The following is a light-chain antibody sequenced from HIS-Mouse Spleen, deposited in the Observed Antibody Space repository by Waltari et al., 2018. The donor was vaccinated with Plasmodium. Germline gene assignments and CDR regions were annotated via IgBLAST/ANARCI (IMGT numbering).Light chain of an antibody. J-gene: IGKJ1*01. CDR3: QQNYNTWT. CDR1: QSISSY. CDR2: AAS. V-gene: IGKV1-39*01. Sequence: DIQMTQSPSSLSASVADNVTITCRASQSISSYLNWYQQKPGKAPKLLIYAASSLQSGVPSRFSGSGSGTDFTLTISSLQPEDFATYYCQQNYNTWTFGQGTKVEIK.